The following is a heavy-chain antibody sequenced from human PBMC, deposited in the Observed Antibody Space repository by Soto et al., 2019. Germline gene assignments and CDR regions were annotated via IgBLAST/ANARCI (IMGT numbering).Heavy chain of an antibody. CDR2: IYPGDSDT. V-gene: IGHV5-51*01. J-gene: IGHJ6*02. CDR3: ARQGLQTYYGMDV. D-gene: IGHD4-4*01. CDR1: GYSFTSYW. Sequence: LGESLKISCKGSGYSFTSYWIGWVRQMPGKGLEWMGIIYPGDSDTRYSPSFQGQVTISADKSISTAYLQWSSLKASDTAMYYCARQGLQTYYGMDVWGQGTTVTVSS.